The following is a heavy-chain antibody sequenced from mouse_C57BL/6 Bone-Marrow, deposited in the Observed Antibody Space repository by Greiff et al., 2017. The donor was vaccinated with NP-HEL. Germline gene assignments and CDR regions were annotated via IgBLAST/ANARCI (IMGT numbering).Heavy chain of an antibody. D-gene: IGHD4-1*01. J-gene: IGHJ2*01. Sequence: QVQLQQSGAELARPGASVKLSCKASGYTFTSYGISWVKQRTGQGLEWIGEIYPSSGNTYYNAKFKGKATLTADKSSSTAYMELRSLTSEDSAVYFCARQNWDSFDYWGQGTTLTVSS. CDR1: GYTFTSYG. CDR2: IYPSSGNT. CDR3: ARQNWDSFDY. V-gene: IGHV1-81*01.